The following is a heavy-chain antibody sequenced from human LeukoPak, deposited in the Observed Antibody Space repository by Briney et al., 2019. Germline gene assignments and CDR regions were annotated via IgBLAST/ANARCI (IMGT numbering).Heavy chain of an antibody. J-gene: IGHJ4*02. CDR2: INPSGGST. CDR3: AREGGYYYDSSGYYGY. D-gene: IGHD3-22*01. V-gene: IGHV1-46*01. Sequence: ASVKVSCKASGYTFTSYYMHWVRQAPGQGLEWMGIINPSGGSTSYAQKFQGRVTMTRDTSTSTVYMELSSLRSEDTAVYYCAREGGYYYDSSGYYGYWGQGTLVTVSS. CDR1: GYTFTSYY.